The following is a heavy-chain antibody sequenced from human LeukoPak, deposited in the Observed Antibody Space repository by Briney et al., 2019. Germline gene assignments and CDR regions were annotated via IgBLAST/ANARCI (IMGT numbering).Heavy chain of an antibody. V-gene: IGHV4-38-2*02. D-gene: IGHD5-18*01. J-gene: IGHJ5*02. CDR2: IHHTGKT. Sequence: SETLSLTCTVSGSSIRTYTHWGWIRQPPGKGLEWIGSIHHTGKTYYNSSLESRVTISVDTSKNQFSLKLSSVSAADTAFYFCLNSGSNYEAVSWGQGTLVTVSS. CDR1: GSSIRTYTH. CDR3: LNSGSNYEAVS.